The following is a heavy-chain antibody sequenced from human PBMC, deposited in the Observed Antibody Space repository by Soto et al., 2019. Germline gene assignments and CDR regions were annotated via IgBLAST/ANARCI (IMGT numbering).Heavy chain of an antibody. Sequence: PGGSLRLSCAASGFTFSDHYMDWVRQAPGKGLEWVGRTRNKANSYTTEYAASVKGRFTISRDDSKNSLYLQMNSLKTEDTAVYYCARVHSGSYYYFDYWGQGTLVTVSS. J-gene: IGHJ4*02. V-gene: IGHV3-72*01. CDR3: ARVHSGSYYYFDY. D-gene: IGHD1-26*01. CDR2: TRNKANSYTT. CDR1: GFTFSDHY.